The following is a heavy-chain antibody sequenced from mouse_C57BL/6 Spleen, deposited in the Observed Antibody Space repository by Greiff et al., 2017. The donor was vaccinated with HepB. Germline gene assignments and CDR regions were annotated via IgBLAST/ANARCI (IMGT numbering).Heavy chain of an antibody. CDR1: GYTFTDYY. J-gene: IGHJ4*01. Sequence: QVQLKESGPELVKPGASVKISCKASGYTFTDYYINWVKQRPGQGLEWIGWIFPGSGSTYYNEKFKGKATLTVDKSSSTAYMLLSSLTSEDSAVYFCARDEREVTTAVRPVYAMDYWGQGTSVTVSS. V-gene: IGHV1-75*01. D-gene: IGHD1-1*01. CDR3: ARDEREVTTAVRPVYAMDY. CDR2: IFPGSGST.